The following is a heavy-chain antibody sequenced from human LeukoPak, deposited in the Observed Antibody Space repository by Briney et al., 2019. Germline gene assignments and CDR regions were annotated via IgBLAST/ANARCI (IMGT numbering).Heavy chain of an antibody. CDR1: GFTFSSYG. Sequence: GGSLRLSCAASGFTFSSYGMHWVRQAPGKGLEWVAVIWYDGSNKYYADSVKGRFTISRDNSKNTLYLQMNSLRAEDTAVYYCALEVPAAILDYGMDVWGQGTTVTVSS. CDR3: ALEVPAAILDYGMDV. CDR2: IWYDGSNK. J-gene: IGHJ6*02. V-gene: IGHV3-33*01. D-gene: IGHD2-2*02.